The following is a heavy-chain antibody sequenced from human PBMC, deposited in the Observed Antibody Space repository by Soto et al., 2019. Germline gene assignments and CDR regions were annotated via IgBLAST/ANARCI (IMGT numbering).Heavy chain of an antibody. CDR2: IYYSGTA. J-gene: IGHJ5*02. CDR1: GGSIIGSGFH. V-gene: IGHV4-39*01. CDR3: ATRSGDYVGWFDP. D-gene: IGHD4-17*01. Sequence: QLQLRESGPGLVKPSETLSLTCTVSGGSIIGSGFHWAWIRQPPGKGLEWIGSIYYSGTANYSPSLKSPLAIDVDTSKNQFSLRRSSVTAADTAVYYCATRSGDYVGWFDPWGQGTRVTVSS.